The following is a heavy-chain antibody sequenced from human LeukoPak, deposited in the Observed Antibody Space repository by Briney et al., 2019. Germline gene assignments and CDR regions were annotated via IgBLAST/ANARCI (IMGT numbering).Heavy chain of an antibody. CDR3: ARVHSSSTPYNWFDP. CDR1: GGSISSYY. V-gene: IGHV4-59*01. D-gene: IGHD6-6*01. CDR2: IYYSGST. J-gene: IGHJ5*02. Sequence: PSETLSLTCTVPGGSISSYYWSWIRQPPGKGLEWIGYIYYSGSTNYNPSLKSRVTISVDTSKNQFSLKLSSVTAADTAVYYCARVHSSSTPYNWFDPWGQGTLVTVSS.